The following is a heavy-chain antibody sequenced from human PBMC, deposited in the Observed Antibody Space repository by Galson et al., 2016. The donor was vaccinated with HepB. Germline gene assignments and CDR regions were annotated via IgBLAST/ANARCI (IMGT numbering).Heavy chain of an antibody. Sequence: SVKVSCKASGDTFTGYYIHWVRRAPGQGLEWMAWLSANSGATNYAQKFQGWVTMTRDTSISTAYMELSGLKSDDTAVYYCARVFTMVRGVTNTFYYYGMDVWGQGTTVTVS. V-gene: IGHV1-2*04. CDR1: GDTFTGYY. CDR2: LSANSGAT. D-gene: IGHD3-10*01. CDR3: ARVFTMVRGVTNTFYYYGMDV. J-gene: IGHJ6*02.